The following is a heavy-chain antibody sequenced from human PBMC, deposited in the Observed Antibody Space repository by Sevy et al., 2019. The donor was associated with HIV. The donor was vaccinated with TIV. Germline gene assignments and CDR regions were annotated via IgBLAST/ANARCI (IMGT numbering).Heavy chain of an antibody. CDR3: ATRPTMIVVVIPA. D-gene: IGHD3-22*01. J-gene: IGHJ5*02. Sequence: GGSLRLSCAASGFTFSSYAMSWVRQAPGKGLEWVSAIGGSGGSTYYADSVKGRFTISRDNSKNTLYLQMNSRRAEDTAVYYCATRPTMIVVVIPAWGQGTLVTVSS. CDR2: IGGSGGST. CDR1: GFTFSSYA. V-gene: IGHV3-23*01.